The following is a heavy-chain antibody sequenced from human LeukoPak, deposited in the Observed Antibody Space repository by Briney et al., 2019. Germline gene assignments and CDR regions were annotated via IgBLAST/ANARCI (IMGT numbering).Heavy chain of an antibody. CDR3: ARGYDYGDYVGDFDY. D-gene: IGHD4-17*01. V-gene: IGHV1-18*01. Sequence: ASAKVSCKTSGYTFTSYPLTWVRQAPGQGLEWMGWITTYNGNTNYAQKLQGRVTITTDTSTSTAYMDLRGLRSDDTAVYFCARGYDYGDYVGDFDYWGQGTLVTVSS. CDR1: GYTFTSYP. J-gene: IGHJ4*02. CDR2: ITTYNGNT.